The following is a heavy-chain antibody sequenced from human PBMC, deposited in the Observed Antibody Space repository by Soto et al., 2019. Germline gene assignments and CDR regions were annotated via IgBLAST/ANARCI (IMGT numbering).Heavy chain of an antibody. V-gene: IGHV4-59*01. CDR3: AKDLNSYSGYRAYVHGDYLYGMDV. Sequence: SSETLSLTCTVSGGSISSYYWSWIRQPPGKGLEWIGYIYYSGSTNYNPSLKSRVTISVDTSKNQFSLKLRSDDTAVYYCAKDLNSYSGYRAYVHGDYLYGMDVWGQGTTVTVSS. CDR2: IYYSGST. D-gene: IGHD5-12*01. J-gene: IGHJ6*02. CDR1: GGSISSYY.